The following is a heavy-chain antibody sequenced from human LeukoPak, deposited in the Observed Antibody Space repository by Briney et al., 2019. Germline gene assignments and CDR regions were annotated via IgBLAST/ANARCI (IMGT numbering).Heavy chain of an antibody. D-gene: IGHD2-2*01. CDR1: EFTFSTYA. CDR3: AKDGCRITSCHVLVDP. J-gene: IGHJ5*02. CDR2: ISYDGSNK. Sequence: GGSLRLSCAASEFTFSTYAMHWVRQAPGKGLEWVAVISYDGSNKYFADSVKGRFTISRDNSKNTLYLQMNGLRAEDTAVYYCAKDGCRITSCHVLVDPWGQGTLVTVSS. V-gene: IGHV3-30*18.